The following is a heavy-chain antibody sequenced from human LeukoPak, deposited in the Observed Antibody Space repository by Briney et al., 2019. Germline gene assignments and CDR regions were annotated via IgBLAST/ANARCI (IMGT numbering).Heavy chain of an antibody. CDR2: IYTSGST. J-gene: IGHJ5*02. Sequence: SETLSLTCTVSGGSISSYYWGWIRQPPGKGLEWIGYIYTSGSTNYNPSLKSRVTISVDTSKNQFSLKLSSVTAADTAVYYCARRTCSSTSCWFDPWGQGTLVTVSS. D-gene: IGHD2-2*01. CDR1: GGSISSYY. CDR3: ARRTCSSTSCWFDP. V-gene: IGHV4-4*09.